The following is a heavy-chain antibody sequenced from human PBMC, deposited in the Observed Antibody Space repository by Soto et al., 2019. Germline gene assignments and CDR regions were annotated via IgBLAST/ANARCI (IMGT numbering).Heavy chain of an antibody. J-gene: IGHJ4*02. CDR1: GYTFTGYY. Sequence: GASVKVSCKASGYTFTGYYMHWVRQAPGQGLEWMGWINPNSGGTNYAQKFQGWVTMTRDTSISTAYMELSRLRSDDTAVYYCARDLSGAAAGTGYDYWGQGTLVTVSS. D-gene: IGHD6-13*01. V-gene: IGHV1-2*04. CDR3: ARDLSGAAAGTGYDY. CDR2: INPNSGGT.